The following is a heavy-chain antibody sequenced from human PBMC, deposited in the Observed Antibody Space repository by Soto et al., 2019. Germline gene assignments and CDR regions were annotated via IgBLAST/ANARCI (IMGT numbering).Heavy chain of an antibody. CDR3: GRGGEFFCSCRCNSALGDAFDV. D-gene: IGHD1-1*01. V-gene: IGHV1-2*02. CDR1: GYTFSDYY. CDR2: ISPNNGAT. Sequence: QVQLVQSGAEVKKPGASMKVSCKASGYTFSDYYMHWVRQAPGQGLECMGWISPNNGATNYAQKFQDRVTMTRDASINTAHIEVRSLRSDGPAVYYCGRGGEFFCSCRCNSALGDAFDVWGQGTTVTVSS. J-gene: IGHJ3*01.